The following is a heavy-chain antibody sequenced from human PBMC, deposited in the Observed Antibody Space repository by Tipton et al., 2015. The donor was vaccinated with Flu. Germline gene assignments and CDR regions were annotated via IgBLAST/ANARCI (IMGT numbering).Heavy chain of an antibody. Sequence: QLVQSGAEVKKPGSSVKVSCKASGGAFSGYTISWVRQAPGQGLEWMGRIIPILGMANYAQKFQGRVTITADKSTSTAYMELSSLGSDDTAVYYCARGPNPAVVPDSTYAFDIWGLGTMVTVSS. J-gene: IGHJ3*02. CDR3: ARGPNPAVVPDSTYAFDI. D-gene: IGHD2-2*01. V-gene: IGHV1-69*09. CDR1: GGAFSGYT. CDR2: IIPILGMA.